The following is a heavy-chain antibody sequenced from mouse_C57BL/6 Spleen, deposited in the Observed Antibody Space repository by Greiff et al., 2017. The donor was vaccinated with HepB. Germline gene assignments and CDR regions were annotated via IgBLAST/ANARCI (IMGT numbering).Heavy chain of an antibody. D-gene: IGHD1-1*01. Sequence: VHVKQSVAELVRPGASVKLSCTASGFNIKNTYMHWVKQRPEQGLEWIGRIDPANGNTKYAPKFQGKATITADPSSNTAYLQLSSLTSEDTAIYYCARTLYYYGSRYDIDYWGQGTTLTVSS. CDR2: IDPANGNT. CDR1: GFNIKNTY. J-gene: IGHJ2*01. CDR3: ARTLYYYGSRYDIDY. V-gene: IGHV14-3*01.